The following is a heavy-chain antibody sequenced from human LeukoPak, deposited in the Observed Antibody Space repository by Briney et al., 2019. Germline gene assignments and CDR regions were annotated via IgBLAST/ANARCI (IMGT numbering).Heavy chain of an antibody. Sequence: GGSLRLACAASGFAFSSYGMHWVRQAPGKGLEWVAVIWYDGSNKYYADSVKGRFTISRDNSKNTLYLQMNSLRAEDTAVYYCARGDPIVVVTATLDYWGQGTLVTVSS. J-gene: IGHJ4*02. D-gene: IGHD2-21*02. V-gene: IGHV3-33*01. CDR3: ARGDPIVVVTATLDY. CDR1: GFAFSSYG. CDR2: IWYDGSNK.